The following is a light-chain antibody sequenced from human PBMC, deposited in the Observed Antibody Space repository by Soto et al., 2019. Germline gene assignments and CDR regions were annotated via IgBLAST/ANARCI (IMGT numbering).Light chain of an antibody. CDR2: GAS. V-gene: IGKV3D-15*01. J-gene: IGKJ3*01. CDR1: QSVSTK. CDR3: QQYNNWPYT. Sequence: MVMTQSPATLSVSPGERATLSCRASQSVSTKLAWYQQKPGQAPRLLIYGASTRATGIPARFSGSGSGTASTLTISSLQSEDFAVYYCQQYNNWPYTFGPGTRVDIK.